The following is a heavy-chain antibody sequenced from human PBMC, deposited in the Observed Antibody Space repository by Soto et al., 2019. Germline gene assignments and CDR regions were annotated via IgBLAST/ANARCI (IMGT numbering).Heavy chain of an antibody. CDR1: GGTFSSYS. CDR2: IIPILNIT. Sequence: QVQLVQSGAEVKKPGSSVKVSCKASGGTFSSYSISWVRQAPGQGLEWMGRIIPILNITNYAQKFQGRVTITADKSTSTAYMELSSLRSEDTAVYYCARAYCSSTSCYFDYWGQRTLVTVSS. CDR3: ARAYCSSTSCYFDY. V-gene: IGHV1-69*02. D-gene: IGHD2-2*01. J-gene: IGHJ4*02.